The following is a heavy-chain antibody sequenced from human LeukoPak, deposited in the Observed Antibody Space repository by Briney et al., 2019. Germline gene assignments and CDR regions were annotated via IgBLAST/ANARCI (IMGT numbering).Heavy chain of an antibody. CDR3: ARDEDSGYEAFDI. CDR2: IIPILGIA. CDR1: GGTFSSYA. D-gene: IGHD5-12*01. V-gene: IGHV1-69*04. J-gene: IGHJ3*02. Sequence: SVKVSCKASGGTFSSYAISWVRQAPGQGLERMGRIIPILGIANYAQKFQGRVTITADKSTSTAYMELSSLRSEDTAVYYCARDEDSGYEAFDIWGQGTMVTVSS.